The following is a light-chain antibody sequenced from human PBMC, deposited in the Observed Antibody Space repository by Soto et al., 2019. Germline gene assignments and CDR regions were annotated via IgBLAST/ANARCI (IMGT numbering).Light chain of an antibody. CDR2: DAS. CDR3: QQRSNWPPLIT. J-gene: IGKJ5*01. CDR1: QSVSSY. V-gene: IGKV3-11*01. Sequence: EIVLTPSPATPSLNKREKANHPCRASQSVSSYLAWYQQKPGQAPRLLIYDASNRATGIPARFSGSGSGTDFTLTISSLEPEDFAVYYCQQRSNWPPLITFCQGPRLEIK.